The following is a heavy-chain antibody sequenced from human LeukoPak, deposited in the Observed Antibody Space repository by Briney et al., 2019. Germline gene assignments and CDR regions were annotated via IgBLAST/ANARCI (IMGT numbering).Heavy chain of an antibody. J-gene: IGHJ4*02. Sequence: PSETLSLTCTVSGGSISSSSYYWGWIRQPPGKGLEWIGSIYYSGSTYYNPSLKSRVTISVDTSKNQFSLKLSSVTAADTAVYYCARGRGPKYQLRIDYWGQGTLVTVSS. D-gene: IGHD2-2*01. CDR2: IYYSGST. V-gene: IGHV4-39*01. CDR3: ARGRGPKYQLRIDY. CDR1: GGSISSSSYY.